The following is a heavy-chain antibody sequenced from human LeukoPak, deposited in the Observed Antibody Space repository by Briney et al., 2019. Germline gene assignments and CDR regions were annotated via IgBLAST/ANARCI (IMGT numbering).Heavy chain of an antibody. CDR1: GDSVSSNSAS. D-gene: IGHD1-26*01. V-gene: IGHV6-1*01. CDR3: ARAPIIVAPYFDS. J-gene: IGHJ4*02. Sequence: SQTLSLTCVISGDSVSSNSASWNWIRQSPSRGLEWLGRTYYRSRWFNDYAVSVKGRISLNPDNSKNQLSLHPTSLTPEDTAVYYCARAPIIVAPYFDSWGQGILVSVSS. CDR2: TYYRSRWFN.